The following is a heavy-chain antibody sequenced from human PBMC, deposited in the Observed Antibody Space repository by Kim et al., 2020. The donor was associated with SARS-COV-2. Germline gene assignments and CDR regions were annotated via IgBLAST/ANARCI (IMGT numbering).Heavy chain of an antibody. J-gene: IGHJ4*02. CDR1: GFTFSTYA. V-gene: IGHV3-64*01. Sequence: GGSLRLSCAASGFTFSTYAMHWVRQAPGKGLEFVSAISSNGGSTYYANSVKGRFTISRDNSKNTVYLQMGSMRAEDMAVYYCARRGVYDSSGYYDYWGQGALVNRSS. CDR2: ISSNGGST. D-gene: IGHD3-22*01. CDR3: ARRGVYDSSGYYDY.